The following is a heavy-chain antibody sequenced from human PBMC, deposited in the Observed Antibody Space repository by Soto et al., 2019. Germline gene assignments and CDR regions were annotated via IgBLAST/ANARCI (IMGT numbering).Heavy chain of an antibody. CDR3: AKVGIAVAPY. CDR1: GFTFSSDG. J-gene: IGHJ4*02. CDR2: ISYDGSNK. V-gene: IGHV3-30*18. D-gene: IGHD6-19*01. Sequence: GSLRVSCAASGFTFSSDGMHWVRQAPGKGLEWVAVISYDGSNKYYADSVKGRFTISRDNSKNTLYLQMNSLRAEDTAVYYCAKVGIAVAPYWGQGTLVTVSS.